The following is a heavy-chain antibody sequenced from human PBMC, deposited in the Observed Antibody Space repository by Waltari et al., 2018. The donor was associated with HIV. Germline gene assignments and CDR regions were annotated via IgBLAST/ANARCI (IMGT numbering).Heavy chain of an antibody. CDR3: ATDILTAYPYYFDY. J-gene: IGHJ4*02. CDR2: IYYGGST. D-gene: IGHD3-9*01. V-gene: IGHV4-39*07. CDR1: GGYISSSSCY. Sequence: QLQLQESGPGLVKPSEMLLLTWTVSGGYISSSSCYWGWICRPPGKGLEWSGSIYYGGSTYNNPSLNSRVTGSVDSYKNQFSRKLISVTAADTAVYYCATDILTAYPYYFDYWGEGTLVTVSS.